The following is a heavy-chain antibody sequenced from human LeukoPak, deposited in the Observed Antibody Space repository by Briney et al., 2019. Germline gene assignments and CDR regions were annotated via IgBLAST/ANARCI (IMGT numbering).Heavy chain of an antibody. CDR3: ARDDDVVVVVAATPYYYYYYGMDV. V-gene: IGHV1-18*01. D-gene: IGHD2-15*01. Sequence: ASVTVSCTSSGYTFTSYGISWVRQAPGQGLEWVGWISAYNGNTNYSQKLQGRGTMTTDTSKSTAYMELRSLRSDDTAVYYCARDDDVVVVVAATPYYYYYYGMDVWGQGTTVTVSS. J-gene: IGHJ6*02. CDR2: ISAYNGNT. CDR1: GYTFTSYG.